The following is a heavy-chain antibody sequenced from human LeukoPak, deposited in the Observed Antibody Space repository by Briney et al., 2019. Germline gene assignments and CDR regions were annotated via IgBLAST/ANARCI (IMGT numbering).Heavy chain of an antibody. V-gene: IGHV3-23*01. CDR1: GFTFSSYG. J-gene: IGHJ4*02. CDR2: ISGSGGST. CDR3: TTGVRWLQLLGYY. D-gene: IGHD5-24*01. Sequence: PGGSVRLSCAASGFTFSSYGMSGVRQARGKGLEWVSAISGSGGSTYYADSVKGRFTISRDNPKNTLYVQMKSLKTEDTAVYYCTTGVRWLQLLGYYWGQGTLVTVSS.